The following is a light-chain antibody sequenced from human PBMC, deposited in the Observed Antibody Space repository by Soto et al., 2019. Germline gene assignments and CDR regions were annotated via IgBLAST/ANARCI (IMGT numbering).Light chain of an antibody. J-gene: IGKJ5*01. V-gene: IGKV1-5*01. CDR1: QSITTW. CDR3: QQYDNLPIT. Sequence: DIQMTQSPSTVSAYVGDSVTITCRASQSITTWLAWYQQRPGKAPKLLIYDVSSLQSGVPSRFSGSGSGADFTLTISSLQPEDIATYYCQQYDNLPITFGQGTRLEIK. CDR2: DVS.